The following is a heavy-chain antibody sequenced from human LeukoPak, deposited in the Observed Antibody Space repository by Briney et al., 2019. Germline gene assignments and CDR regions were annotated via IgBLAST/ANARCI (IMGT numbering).Heavy chain of an antibody. CDR1: GFTFSTYP. CDR3: TRAVAAADFSPGY. J-gene: IGHJ4*02. Sequence: GVSLRLSCAASGFTFSTYPMYWVRQAPGKGLEWVSCISSNSNYIYYADSVKGRFTISRDNAKNSVYLQMNSLRAEDTAVYYCTRAVAAADFSPGYWGQGTLVTVSA. V-gene: IGHV3-21*01. CDR2: ISSNSNYI. D-gene: IGHD3/OR15-3a*01.